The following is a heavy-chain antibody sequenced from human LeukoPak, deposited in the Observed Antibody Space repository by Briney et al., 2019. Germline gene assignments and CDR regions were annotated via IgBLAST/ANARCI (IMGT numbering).Heavy chain of an antibody. D-gene: IGHD3-16*01. CDR2: TNHSGST. V-gene: IGHV4-34*01. Sequence: PSETLSLTCAVYGGSFSGYYWSWIRQPPGKGLEWIWETNHSGSTNYNPSLKSRVTISVDTSKNQFSLRLTSVTAADTAVYYCAREHSVGGGLDAFDMWGQGTMVTVSS. CDR3: AREHSVGGGLDAFDM. CDR1: GGSFSGYY. J-gene: IGHJ3*02.